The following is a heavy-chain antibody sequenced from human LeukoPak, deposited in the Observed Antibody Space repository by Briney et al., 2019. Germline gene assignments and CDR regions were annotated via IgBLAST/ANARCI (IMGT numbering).Heavy chain of an antibody. CDR2: INSDGSST. CDR1: GFTFSSYW. Sequence: HPGGSLRLSCAASGFTFSSYWMHWVRQAPGKGLVWVSRINSDGSSTSYADSVKGRFTISRDNAKNALYLQMNSLRAEDTAVYYCARGDTVEIPIDYWGQGTLVTVSS. V-gene: IGHV3-74*01. J-gene: IGHJ4*02. CDR3: ARGDTVEIPIDY. D-gene: IGHD5-24*01.